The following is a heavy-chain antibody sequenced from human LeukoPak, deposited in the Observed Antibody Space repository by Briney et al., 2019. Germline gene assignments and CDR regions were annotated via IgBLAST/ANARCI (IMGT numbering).Heavy chain of an antibody. CDR2: IYYSGST. D-gene: IGHD5-18*01. Sequence: SETLSLTCTVSGGSISSSSYYWGWIRQPPGKGLEWIGSIYYSGSTYYNPSLKSRVTISVDTSKNQFSLKLSSVTAADTAVYYCARGGYSYGLDYWGQGTLVTVSS. CDR1: GGSISSSSYY. CDR3: ARGGYSYGLDY. V-gene: IGHV4-39*01. J-gene: IGHJ4*02.